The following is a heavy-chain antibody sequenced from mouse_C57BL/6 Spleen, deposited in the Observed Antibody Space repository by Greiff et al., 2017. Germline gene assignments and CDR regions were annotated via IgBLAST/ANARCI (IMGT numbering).Heavy chain of an antibody. D-gene: IGHD1-1*01. Sequence: QVQLQQSVAELVKPGASVKMSCKASGYTFTTYPIEWMKQNHGKSLEWIGNFHPYNDDTKYNEKFKGKATLTVEKSSSTVYLELSRLTSDDSAVYYCARRGGLYYGSSPAWFAYWGQGTLVTVSA. V-gene: IGHV1-47*01. CDR2: FHPYNDDT. J-gene: IGHJ3*01. CDR1: GYTFTTYP. CDR3: ARRGGLYYGSSPAWFAY.